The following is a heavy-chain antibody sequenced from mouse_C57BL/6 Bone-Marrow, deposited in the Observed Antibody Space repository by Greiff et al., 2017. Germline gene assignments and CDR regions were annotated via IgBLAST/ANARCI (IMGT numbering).Heavy chain of an antibody. J-gene: IGHJ3*01. Sequence: DVQLVESGGDLVKPGGSLKLSCAASGFTFSSYGMSWVRQTPDKRLEWVATISSGGSYTYYPDSVKGRFTIARDNAKNTLYLQMSSLKSEDTAMYDCARRDGSGCAYWGQGTLVTVSA. D-gene: IGHD1-1*01. CDR1: GFTFSSYG. CDR2: ISSGGSYT. CDR3: ARRDGSGCAY. V-gene: IGHV5-6*01.